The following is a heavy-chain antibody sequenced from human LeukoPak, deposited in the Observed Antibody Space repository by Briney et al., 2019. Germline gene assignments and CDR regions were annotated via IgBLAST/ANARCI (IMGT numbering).Heavy chain of an antibody. D-gene: IGHD2-15*01. CDR2: ISGSGGST. V-gene: IGHV3-23*01. CDR1: GFTFSSYG. Sequence: GGTLRLSCAASGFTFSSYGMSWVRQAPGKGLEWVSAISGSGGSTYYADSVKGRFTISRDNSKNTLYLQMNSLRAEDTAVYYCARRAGSYSHSYDYWGQGTLVTVSS. CDR3: ARRAGSYSHSYDY. J-gene: IGHJ4*02.